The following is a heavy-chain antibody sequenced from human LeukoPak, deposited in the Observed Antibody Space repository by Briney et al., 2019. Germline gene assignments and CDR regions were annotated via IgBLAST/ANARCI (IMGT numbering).Heavy chain of an antibody. D-gene: IGHD6-13*01. CDR3: AILYSSSWYVGY. V-gene: IGHV3-23*01. Sequence: PGGSLRLSCAASGFTFSSYAMSRVRQAPGKGLEWVSGISGSGGSTYYADSVKGRFTITRDNSKNTLYLQMNSLRAEDTAVYYCAILYSSSWYVGYWGQGTLVTVSS. CDR1: GFTFSSYA. J-gene: IGHJ4*02. CDR2: ISGSGGST.